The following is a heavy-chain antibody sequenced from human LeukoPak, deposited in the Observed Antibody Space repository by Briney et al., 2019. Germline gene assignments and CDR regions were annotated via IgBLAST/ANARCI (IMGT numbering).Heavy chain of an antibody. V-gene: IGHV1-2*02. CDR2: INPNSGGT. CDR1: GYTSTGYY. D-gene: IGHD2-2*01. CDR3: ASGGYCSSTSCPFDY. J-gene: IGHJ4*02. Sequence: ASVKVSCKASGYTSTGYYMHWVRQAPGQGLEWMGWINPNSGGTNYAQKFQGRVTMTRDTSISTAYMELSRLRSDDTAVYYCASGGYCSSTSCPFDYWGQGTLVTVSS.